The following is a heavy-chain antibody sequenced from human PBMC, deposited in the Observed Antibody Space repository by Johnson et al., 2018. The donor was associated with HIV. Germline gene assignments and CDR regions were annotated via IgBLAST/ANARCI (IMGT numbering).Heavy chain of an antibody. CDR1: GFTFSSYG. Sequence: QMLLVESGGGVVQPGRSLRLSCAASGFTFSSYGMHWVRQAPGKGLEWVAVISSAGSNKYYAASVKGRFTISRDNSKNTRYPQMNSLRAEDTAVYYCAKGFGASSGAFDIWGQGTMVTVSS. CDR2: ISSAGSNK. J-gene: IGHJ3*02. CDR3: AKGFGASSGAFDI. D-gene: IGHD1-26*01. V-gene: IGHV3-30*18.